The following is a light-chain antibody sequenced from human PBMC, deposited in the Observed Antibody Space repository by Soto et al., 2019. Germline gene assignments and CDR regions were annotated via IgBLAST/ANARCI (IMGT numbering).Light chain of an antibody. Sequence: DIQMTQSPSSLSASVGDRVTITCQASQDISNFLNWFQHKPGQAPKLLIYDASNLEAGVPSRFSGSGSGTGFTFTISTLHPEDIATYYCQQYDNVPFTFGPGTKVDVK. CDR1: QDISNF. CDR2: DAS. V-gene: IGKV1-33*01. J-gene: IGKJ3*01. CDR3: QQYDNVPFT.